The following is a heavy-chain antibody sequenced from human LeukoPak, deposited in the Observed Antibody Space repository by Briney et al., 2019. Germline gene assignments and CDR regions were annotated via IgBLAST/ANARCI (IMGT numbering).Heavy chain of an antibody. D-gene: IGHD6-19*01. J-gene: IGHJ4*02. V-gene: IGHV3-33*01. Sequence: GRSLRLSCAASGFTFSSYGMHWVRQAPGKGLEWVAVIWYDGSNKYYADSVKGRFTISRDNSKNTLYLQMNSLRAEDTAVYYCARDRFLGGWPYFDYWGQGTLVTVSS. CDR2: IWYDGSNK. CDR1: GFTFSSYG. CDR3: ARDRFLGGWPYFDY.